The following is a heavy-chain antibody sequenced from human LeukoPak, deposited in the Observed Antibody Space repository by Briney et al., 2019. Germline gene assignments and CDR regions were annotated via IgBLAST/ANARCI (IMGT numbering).Heavy chain of an antibody. V-gene: IGHV1-2*02. Sequence: GASVKVSCKASGYTFTGYYMHWVRQAPGQGLEWMGWINPNSGGTNYAQKFQGRVTMTRDTSISTAYMELSRLRSDDTAVYYCARGSLRWLQLSDDAFDIWGQGTMVTVSS. J-gene: IGHJ3*02. CDR1: GYTFTGYY. D-gene: IGHD5-12*01. CDR2: INPNSGGT. CDR3: ARGSLRWLQLSDDAFDI.